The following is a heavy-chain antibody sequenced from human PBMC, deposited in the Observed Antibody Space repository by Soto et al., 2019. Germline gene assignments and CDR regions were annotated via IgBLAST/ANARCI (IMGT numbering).Heavy chain of an antibody. J-gene: IGHJ4*02. CDR3: AKAYCTSTSCSTYYFDY. V-gene: IGHV3-23*01. CDR2: ISGSGGNT. CDR1: GFTFSNYA. D-gene: IGHD2-2*02. Sequence: GGSLRLSXTASGFTFSNYAMSWVRQAPGKGLEWVSIISGSGGNTYYADSVKGRFTISRDNSKNTLYLQMSSLRAEDTAVYYCAKAYCTSTSCSTYYFDYWGQGTLVTVSS.